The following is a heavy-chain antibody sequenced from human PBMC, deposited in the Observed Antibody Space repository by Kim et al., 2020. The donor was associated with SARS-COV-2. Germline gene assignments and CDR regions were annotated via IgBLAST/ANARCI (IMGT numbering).Heavy chain of an antibody. J-gene: IGHJ4*02. Sequence: NYAQKLQGRVTMTTDTSTSTAYMELRSLRSDDTAVYYCARSDAPFNYYDRWGQGTLVTVSS. V-gene: IGHV1-18*01. CDR3: ARSDAPFNYYDR. D-gene: IGHD3-22*01.